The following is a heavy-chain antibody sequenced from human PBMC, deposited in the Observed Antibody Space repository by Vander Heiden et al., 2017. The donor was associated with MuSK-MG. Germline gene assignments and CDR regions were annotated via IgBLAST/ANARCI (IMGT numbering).Heavy chain of an antibody. J-gene: IGHJ6*02. CDR2: IYYSGRA. CDR3: ARSPGGAVAAKGYYYFGMDV. CDR1: GVSISTGGSF. Sequence: QVQLQESGPGLVKPSKPLSLSCSVSGVSISTGGSFWSWIRHHPGKGLEWIAYIYYSGRAYYNPSLKSRVTIAVDTSKNQISLQLSSVTPADTAVYYCARSPGGAVAAKGYYYFGMDVWGQGTTVTVSS. V-gene: IGHV4-31*03. D-gene: IGHD2-21*02.